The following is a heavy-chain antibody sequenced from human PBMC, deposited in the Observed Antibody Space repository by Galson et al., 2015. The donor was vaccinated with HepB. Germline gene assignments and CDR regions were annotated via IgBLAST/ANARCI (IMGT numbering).Heavy chain of an antibody. CDR3: AREGYCSSTSCSLWFDP. J-gene: IGHJ5*02. D-gene: IGHD2-2*01. Sequence: SVKVSCKASGGTFSSYAIRWVRQAPGQGLEWMGGIIPILGTANYAQKFQGRVTITADESTSTAYMELSSLRSEDTAVYYCAREGYCSSTSCSLWFDPWGQGTLVTVSS. V-gene: IGHV1-69*13. CDR1: GGTFSSYA. CDR2: IIPILGTA.